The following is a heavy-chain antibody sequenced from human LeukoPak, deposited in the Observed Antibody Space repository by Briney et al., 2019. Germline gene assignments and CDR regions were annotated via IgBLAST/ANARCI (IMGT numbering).Heavy chain of an antibody. D-gene: IGHD2-2*01. J-gene: IGHJ3*02. V-gene: IGHV5-51*01. Sequence: GESLKISCKGSGYSFTSYWIGWVRQMPGKGLEWMGIIYPGDSDTRYSPSFQGQVTISADKSISTAYLQWSSLKASDTAMYYCAYSSYCSSTSCRLPYDAFDIWGQGTMVTVSS. CDR2: IYPGDSDT. CDR1: GYSFTSYW. CDR3: AYSSYCSSTSCRLPYDAFDI.